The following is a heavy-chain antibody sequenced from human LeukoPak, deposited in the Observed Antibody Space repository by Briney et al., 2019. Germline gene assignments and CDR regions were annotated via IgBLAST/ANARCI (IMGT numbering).Heavy chain of an antibody. D-gene: IGHD3-16*01. V-gene: IGHV3-13*01. Sequence: GGSLRLSRAASGFTFSSYDMHWVRQATGKGLEWVSAIGTAGDTYYPGSVKGRFTISRENAKNSLYLQMNSLRAGDTAVYYCARAGLGAAEGAFDIWGQGTMVTVSS. J-gene: IGHJ3*02. CDR3: ARAGLGAAEGAFDI. CDR2: IGTAGDT. CDR1: GFTFSSYD.